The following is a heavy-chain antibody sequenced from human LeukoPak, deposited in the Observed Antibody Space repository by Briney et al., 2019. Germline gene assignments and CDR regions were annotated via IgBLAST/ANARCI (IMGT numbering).Heavy chain of an antibody. V-gene: IGHV4-34*01. Sequence: PSETLSLTCAVYGGSFSGYYWSWIRQPPGKGLEWIGEINHSGSTNYNPSLKSRVTISVDTSKNQFSLKLSSVTAADTAVYYCARRREYYALFQRWGQGTLVTVSS. D-gene: IGHD2-2*01. J-gene: IGHJ1*01. CDR2: INHSGST. CDR1: GGSFSGYY. CDR3: ARRREYYALFQR.